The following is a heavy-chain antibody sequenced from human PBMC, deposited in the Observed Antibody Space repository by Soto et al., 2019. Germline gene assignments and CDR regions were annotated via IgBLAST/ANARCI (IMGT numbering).Heavy chain of an antibody. J-gene: IGHJ3*02. D-gene: IGHD3-10*01. CDR1: GFTFEPYD. Sequence: ELQLVESGGDLVRPGGSLRLSCAASGFTFEPYDMHWVRQPTGKGLEWVSGIGTHGDAYYASSVEGRFFFSREDAKNSLYLQMNNVRAGDSAVYYCARAFRHGSGSRRPGPIDGFDIWGQGTAVAVSS. CDR2: IGTHGDA. V-gene: IGHV3-13*01. CDR3: ARAFRHGSGSRRPGPIDGFDI.